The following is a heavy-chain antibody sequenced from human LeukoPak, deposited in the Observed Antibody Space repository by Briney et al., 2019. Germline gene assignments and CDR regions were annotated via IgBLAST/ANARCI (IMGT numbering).Heavy chain of an antibody. D-gene: IGHD3-10*01. Sequence: ASVKVSCKSSGYTFISYYMYWVRQAPGQGLEWMGIINPSGGSTSYARKFQGRVTMTRDTSTSTVYMELSSLRSEDTAVYYCARDSGMVRGTVDYWGQGTLVTVSS. CDR3: ARDSGMVRGTVDY. J-gene: IGHJ4*02. V-gene: IGHV1-46*01. CDR1: GYTFISYY. CDR2: INPSGGST.